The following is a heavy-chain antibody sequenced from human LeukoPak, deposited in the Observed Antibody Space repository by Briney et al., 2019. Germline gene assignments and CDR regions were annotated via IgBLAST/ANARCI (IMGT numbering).Heavy chain of an antibody. V-gene: IGHV3-7*01. CDR1: GFTFSSYW. D-gene: IGHD3-3*01. CDR2: IKQDGSEK. J-gene: IGHJ4*02. Sequence: GGSLRLSCAASGFTFSSYWMSWVRQAPGKGLEWVANIKQDGSEKYYVDSVKGRFTISRDNAKNSLYLQMSSLRAEDTAVYYCARDRSQGYYDFWSGYSGDYYFDYWGQGTLVTVSS. CDR3: ARDRSQGYYDFWSGYSGDYYFDY.